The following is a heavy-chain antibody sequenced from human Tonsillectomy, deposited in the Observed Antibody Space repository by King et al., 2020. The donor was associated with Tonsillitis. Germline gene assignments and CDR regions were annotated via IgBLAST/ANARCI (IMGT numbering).Heavy chain of an antibody. CDR3: ASATCSSTTCYRPEYFQD. Sequence: VQLQESGLGLVKPSQTLSLSCIVSGGSISSDNYYWSWIRQHPGKGLEWIGYIHYTGSTYYSPSLKSRMTISVDTSKNQFSLNLSSVTAADTAVYYCASATCSSTTCYRPEYFQDWGQGALVTVSS. V-gene: IGHV4-31*03. CDR2: IHYTGST. J-gene: IGHJ1*01. D-gene: IGHD2-2*01. CDR1: GGSISSDNYY.